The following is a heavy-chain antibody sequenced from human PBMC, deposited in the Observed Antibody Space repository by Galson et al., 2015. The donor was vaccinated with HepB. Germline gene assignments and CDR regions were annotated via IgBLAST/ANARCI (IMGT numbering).Heavy chain of an antibody. J-gene: IGHJ3*02. Sequence: SVKVSCKASGYTFTNYFMHWVRQAPGQGLEWMGIIHPGSGSAGYAQKFQDRLNMTRDTSMGTVYAELSNLRSEDSALYYCARDNDDDTFDIWGPGTLVTVSS. CDR3: ARDNDDDTFDI. D-gene: IGHD2-8*01. V-gene: IGHV1-46*01. CDR2: IHPGSGSA. CDR1: GYTFTNYF.